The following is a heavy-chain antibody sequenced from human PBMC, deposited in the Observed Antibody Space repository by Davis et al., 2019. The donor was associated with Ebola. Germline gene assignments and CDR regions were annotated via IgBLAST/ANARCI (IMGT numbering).Heavy chain of an antibody. CDR3: ARGRSTVVTPLYYYYGMDV. V-gene: IGHV4-34*01. CDR1: GGSFSGYY. J-gene: IGHJ6*04. CDR2: INHSGST. Sequence: SETLSLTCAVYGGSFSGYYWSWIRQPPGKGLEWIGEINHSGSTNYNPSLKSRVTISVDTSKNQFSLKLSSVTAADTAVYYCARGRSTVVTPLYYYYGMDVWGKGTTVTVSS. D-gene: IGHD4-23*01.